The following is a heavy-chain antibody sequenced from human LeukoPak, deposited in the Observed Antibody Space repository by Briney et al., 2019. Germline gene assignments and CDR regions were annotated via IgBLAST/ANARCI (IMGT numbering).Heavy chain of an antibody. D-gene: IGHD3-16*01. V-gene: IGHV4-34*01. CDR2: INHSGST. CDR3: VREIIAARGSFDY. Sequence: PSETLSLTCAVYGASFSGYYWSWIRQPPGKGLESIGEINHSGSTNYNPSLKSRVTISVDTSKNQLSLKLNSVTAADTAVYYCVREIIAARGSFDYWGQGTLVTVSS. J-gene: IGHJ4*02. CDR1: GASFSGYY.